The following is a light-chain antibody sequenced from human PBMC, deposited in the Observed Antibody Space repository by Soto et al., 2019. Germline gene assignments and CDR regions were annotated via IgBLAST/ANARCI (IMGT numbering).Light chain of an antibody. J-gene: IGKJ4*01. CDR3: QQYGDSPLT. Sequence: EIVLTQSPGTLSLSPGERATLSCRASQSVSSNYLAWYQQKPGKAPRLFIYGASSRATGIPDRFSGSGSGTDFSLTISRLEPEDSAVYYCQQYGDSPLTFGGGTKVEIK. CDR1: QSVSSNY. V-gene: IGKV3-20*01. CDR2: GAS.